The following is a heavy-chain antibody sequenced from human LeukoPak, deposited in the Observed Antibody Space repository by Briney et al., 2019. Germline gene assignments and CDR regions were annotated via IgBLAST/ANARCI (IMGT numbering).Heavy chain of an antibody. D-gene: IGHD3-16*02. CDR3: ARGEMITFGGVIVISTFDI. CDR1: GYSFTGYY. V-gene: IGHV1-2*02. Sequence: SVKVSCKASGYSFTGYYIQWVRQAPGQGLEWMGYINPTSGGTNYAQEFQGRVTMTRDTSISTAYMELSRLTSDDTAVYYCARGEMITFGGVIVISTFDIWGQGTMVTVS. J-gene: IGHJ3*02. CDR2: INPTSGGT.